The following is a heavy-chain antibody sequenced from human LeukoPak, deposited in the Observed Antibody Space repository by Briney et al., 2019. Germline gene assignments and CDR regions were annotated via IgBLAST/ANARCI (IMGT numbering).Heavy chain of an antibody. V-gene: IGHV4-61*02. D-gene: IGHD6-19*01. J-gene: IGHJ4*02. Sequence: SETLSLTCTVSGGSISSGSYYWSWIRQPAGKGLEWIGRIYTSGSTNYNPSLKSRVTISVDTSKNQFSLKLSSVTAADTAVYYCARGRPIIAVAGTSYFDYWGQGTLVTASS. CDR3: ARGRPIIAVAGTSYFDY. CDR1: GGSISSGSYY. CDR2: IYTSGST.